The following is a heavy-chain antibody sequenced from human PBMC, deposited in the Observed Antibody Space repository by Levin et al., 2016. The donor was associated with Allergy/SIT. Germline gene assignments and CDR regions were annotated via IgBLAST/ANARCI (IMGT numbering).Heavy chain of an antibody. CDR3: ARDRNLRY. Sequence: SETLSLTCAVYGGSFSGYYWSWIRQPPGKGLEWIGEINHSGSTNYNPSLKSRVTISVDTSKNQFSLKLSSVTAADTAVYYCARDRNLRYWGQGTLVTVSS. D-gene: IGHD1-14*01. V-gene: IGHV4-34*09. CDR1: GGSFSGYY. J-gene: IGHJ4*02. CDR2: INHSGST.